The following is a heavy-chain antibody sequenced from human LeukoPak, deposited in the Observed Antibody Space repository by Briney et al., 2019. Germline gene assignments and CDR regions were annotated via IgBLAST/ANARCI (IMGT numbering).Heavy chain of an antibody. J-gene: IGHJ5*02. CDR3: AREYSSSSAPLYWFDP. V-gene: IGHV1-2*02. D-gene: IGHD6-6*01. CDR2: INPNSGGT. Sequence: VASVKVSCKASGYTFTGYYMHWVRQAPGQGLEWMGWINPNSGGTNYAQKFQGRVSMTRDTSISTAYMELSRLRSDDTAVYYCAREYSSSSAPLYWFDPWGQGTLVTVSS. CDR1: GYTFTGYY.